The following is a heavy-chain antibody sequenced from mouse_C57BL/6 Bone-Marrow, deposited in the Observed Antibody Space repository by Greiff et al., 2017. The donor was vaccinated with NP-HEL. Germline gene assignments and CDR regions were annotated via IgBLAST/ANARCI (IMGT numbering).Heavy chain of an antibody. CDR2: IRNKANGYTT. V-gene: IGHV7-3*01. Sequence: EVKVVESGGGLVQPGGSLSLSCAASGFTFTDYYMSWVRQPPGKALEWLGFIRNKANGYTTEYSASVKGRFTISRDNSQSILYLQMNALRAEDSATYYCARYGYTWYFDVWGTGTTVTVSS. CDR3: ARYGYTWYFDV. J-gene: IGHJ1*03. D-gene: IGHD1-2*01. CDR1: GFTFTDYY.